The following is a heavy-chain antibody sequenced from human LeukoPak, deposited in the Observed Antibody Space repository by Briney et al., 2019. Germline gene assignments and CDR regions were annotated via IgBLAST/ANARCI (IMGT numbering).Heavy chain of an antibody. CDR2: IYYSGST. V-gene: IGHV4-59*01. CDR1: GGSISSYY. D-gene: IGHD6-13*01. Sequence: PSETLSLTCTVSGGSISSYYWSWIRQPPGKGLEWIGYIYYSGSTNYNPSLKSRVTISVDTSKNQFSLKLSSVTAADTAVYYCARGRGIAAAGRWFDPWGQGTLVTVSS. CDR3: ARGRGIAAAGRWFDP. J-gene: IGHJ5*02.